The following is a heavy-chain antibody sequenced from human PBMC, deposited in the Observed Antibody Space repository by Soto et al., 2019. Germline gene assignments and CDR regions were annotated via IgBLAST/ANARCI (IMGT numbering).Heavy chain of an antibody. Sequence: SETLSLTCTVSGGSISSGDYYWSWIRQPPGKGLEWIGYIYYSGSTYYNPSLKSRATISVDTSKNQFSLKLSSVTAADTAVYYCARAYDFWSGCYFDYWGQGTLVTVSS. V-gene: IGHV4-30-4*01. CDR3: ARAYDFWSGCYFDY. CDR1: GGSISSGDYY. J-gene: IGHJ4*02. CDR2: IYYSGST. D-gene: IGHD3-3*01.